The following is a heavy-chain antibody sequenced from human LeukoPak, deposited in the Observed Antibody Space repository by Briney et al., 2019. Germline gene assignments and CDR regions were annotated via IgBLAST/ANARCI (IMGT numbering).Heavy chain of an antibody. CDR1: GGSISSYY. V-gene: IGHV4-59*01. Sequence: SETLSLTCTVSGGSISSYYWSWLRQPPGKGLEWIGYIYYSGSTNYNPSLKSRVTITVDTSKNQFSLKLSSVTAADTAVYYCARQRGYNYGNYFDYWGQGTLVTVSS. D-gene: IGHD5-18*01. J-gene: IGHJ4*02. CDR2: IYYSGST. CDR3: ARQRGYNYGNYFDY.